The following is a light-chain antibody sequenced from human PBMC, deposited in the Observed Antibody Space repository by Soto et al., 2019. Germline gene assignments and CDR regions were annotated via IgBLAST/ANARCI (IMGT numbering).Light chain of an antibody. CDR1: PSVTNY. V-gene: IGKV3-11*01. CDR3: QQRNIWPPVT. J-gene: IGKJ5*01. CDR2: GAF. Sequence: EIVLTQSPATLSLSPGERATLSCRASPSVTNYLAWYQQKPGQAPRLLIYGAFNRATGIPARFSGSGSETEFTLTISSLEPEDFAVYYCQQRNIWPPVTFGQGTRLEIK.